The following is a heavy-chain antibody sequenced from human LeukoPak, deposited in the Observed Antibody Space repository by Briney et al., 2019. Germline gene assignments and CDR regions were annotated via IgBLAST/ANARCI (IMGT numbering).Heavy chain of an antibody. Sequence: GGSLRLSCAASGFTFGRNAMSWVRQAPGKSLGWVSSISGGGGSESYADSVKGRFTISRDNSKNTMNLQMNSLRDDDTAVYYCAKILQSYYYGGFEYWGQGALVTVSS. CDR2: ISGGGGSE. CDR3: AKILQSYYYGGFEY. D-gene: IGHD3-10*01. V-gene: IGHV3-23*01. J-gene: IGHJ4*02. CDR1: GFTFGRNA.